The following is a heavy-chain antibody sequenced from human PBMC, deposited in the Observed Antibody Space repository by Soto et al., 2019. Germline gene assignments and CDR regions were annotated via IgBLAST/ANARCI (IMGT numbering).Heavy chain of an antibody. V-gene: IGHV3-9*01. CDR3: AKDARAIFGVVRGFNWFDP. J-gene: IGHJ5*02. D-gene: IGHD3-3*01. CDR2: ISWNSGSI. CDR1: GFTFDDYA. Sequence: EVQLVESGGGLVQPGRSLRLSCAASGFTFDDYAMHWVRQAPGKGLEWVSGISWNSGSIGYADSVKGRFTISRDNAKNSLYLQMNSLRAEDTALYYCAKDARAIFGVVRGFNWFDPWGQGTLVTVSS.